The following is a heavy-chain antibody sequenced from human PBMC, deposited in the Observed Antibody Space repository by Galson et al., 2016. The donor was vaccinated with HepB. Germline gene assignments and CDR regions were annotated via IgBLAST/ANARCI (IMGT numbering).Heavy chain of an antibody. CDR3: ARDREAYYDIMTEHNWFDP. CDR2: ISAANDYT. J-gene: IGHJ5*02. V-gene: IGHV1-3*01. D-gene: IGHD3-9*01. CDR1: GYSFNDHG. Sequence: SVKVSCKASGYSFNDHGIHWLRQAPGQRLEWMGWISAANDYTEFSQKFQGRLSITRDTPATTVYMELTSLRPEDAAVYYCARDREAYYDIMTEHNWFDPWGQGTQVSVSS.